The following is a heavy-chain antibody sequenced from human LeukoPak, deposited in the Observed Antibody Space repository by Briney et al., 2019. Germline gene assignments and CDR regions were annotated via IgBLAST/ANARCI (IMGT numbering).Heavy chain of an antibody. CDR3: ARVDYGSGSLGY. CDR2: ISAYNGNT. Sequence: ASVKVSCKAFGYTFTTYGISWVRQAPGQGLEWMGWISAYNGNTNYAQKLQGRVTMTTDTSTSTAYMELRSLRSDDTAVYYCARVDYGSGSLGYWGQGTLVTVSS. CDR1: GYTFTTYG. D-gene: IGHD3-10*01. V-gene: IGHV1-18*01. J-gene: IGHJ4*02.